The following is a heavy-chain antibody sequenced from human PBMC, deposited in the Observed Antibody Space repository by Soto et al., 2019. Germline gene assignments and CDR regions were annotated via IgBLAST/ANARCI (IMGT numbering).Heavy chain of an antibody. D-gene: IGHD6-13*01. CDR2: ISSSSSYI. CDR1: GFTFSSYS. J-gene: IGHJ5*02. Sequence: GGSLRLSCAASGFTFSSYSMNWVRQAPGKGLEWVSSISSSSSYIYYADSVKGRFTISRDNAKNSLYLQMNSLRAEDTAVYYCARDQAAAGTFPAFDPWGQGTLVTVSS. V-gene: IGHV3-21*01. CDR3: ARDQAAAGTFPAFDP.